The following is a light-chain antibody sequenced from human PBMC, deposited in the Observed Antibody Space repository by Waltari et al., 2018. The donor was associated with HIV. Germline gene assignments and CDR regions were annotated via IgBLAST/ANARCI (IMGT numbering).Light chain of an antibody. J-gene: IGLJ2*01. CDR2: DVT. CDR1: SSDVGGYNY. V-gene: IGLV2-11*01. Sequence: QSALTQPRSVSGSPGQSVTISCTGSSSDVGGYNYVSWYQQHPGKAPKLMIYDVTQRPSGVPDRCSGSKSGNTASLTISGLQTEDEADYYCCSYAGSNTFWIFGGGTKLAV. CDR3: CSYAGSNTFWI.